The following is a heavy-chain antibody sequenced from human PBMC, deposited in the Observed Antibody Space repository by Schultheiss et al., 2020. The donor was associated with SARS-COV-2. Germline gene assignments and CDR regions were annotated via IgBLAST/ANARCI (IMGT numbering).Heavy chain of an antibody. Sequence: SQTLSLTCTVSGGSISSGGYYWSWIRQPPGTGLEWIGYIYLSGSTHYNPSLKSRPSISIDTSTNQFFLSLSSVTAADTAVYYCARNRDQGFDSWGQGTLVTVSS. CDR3: ARNRDQGFDS. V-gene: IGHV4-30-4*01. J-gene: IGHJ4*02. CDR2: IYLSGST. CDR1: GGSISSGGYY.